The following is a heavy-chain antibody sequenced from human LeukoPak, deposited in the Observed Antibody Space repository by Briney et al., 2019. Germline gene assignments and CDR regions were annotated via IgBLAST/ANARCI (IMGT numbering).Heavy chain of an antibody. D-gene: IGHD3-10*01. Sequence: GRSLRLSCAASRFTFSSYAMHWVSQAPGKGLEWVAVISYDGSYKYYADSVRGRFSISRDNSKNTLYLQMDSLGAEDTAVYYCARDRSIGITTADRSFEYWGQGILVSVSS. CDR1: RFTFSSYA. J-gene: IGHJ4*02. V-gene: IGHV3-30-3*01. CDR3: ARDRSIGITTADRSFEY. CDR2: ISYDGSYK.